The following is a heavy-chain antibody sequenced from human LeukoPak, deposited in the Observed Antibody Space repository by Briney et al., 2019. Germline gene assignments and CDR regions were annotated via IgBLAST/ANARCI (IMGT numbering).Heavy chain of an antibody. CDR3: ARAGMQGFWSGYSPYYYYYYGMDV. J-gene: IGHJ6*02. Sequence: SSETLSLTCTVSGXSISSYYWSWIRQPPGKGLEWIGYIYYSGSTNYNPSLKSRVTISVDTSKNQFSLKLSSVTAADTAVYYCARAGMQGFWSGYSPYYYYYYGMDVWGQGTTVTVSS. D-gene: IGHD3-3*01. CDR1: GXSISSYY. V-gene: IGHV4-59*01. CDR2: IYYSGST.